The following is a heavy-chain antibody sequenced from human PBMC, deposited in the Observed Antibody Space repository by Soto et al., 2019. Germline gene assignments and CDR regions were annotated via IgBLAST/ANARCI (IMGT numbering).Heavy chain of an antibody. J-gene: IGHJ6*03. D-gene: IGHD3-22*01. Sequence: PGGSLRLSCTASGFTFDDYGMSWVRQAPGKGLEWVSGINWNGGNTGYVDSVKGRFTISRDNAKNSLYLQMNSLRVEDAALYFCARVAIGGFDYYLDVWGKGTTVTVAS. CDR2: INWNGGNT. V-gene: IGHV3-20*04. CDR3: ARVAIGGFDYYLDV. CDR1: GFTFDDYG.